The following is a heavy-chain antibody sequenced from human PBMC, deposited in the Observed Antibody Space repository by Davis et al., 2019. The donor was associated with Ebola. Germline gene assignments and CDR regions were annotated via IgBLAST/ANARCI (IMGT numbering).Heavy chain of an antibody. D-gene: IGHD6-13*01. CDR1: GYTFTGYY. V-gene: IGHV1-2*04. Sequence: AASVQVSCKASGYTFTGYYMHWVRQAPGQGLEWMGWINPNSGGTNYAQKFQGWVTMTRDTSISTAYMELSRLRSDDTAVYYCARDGTSAAGAPFGYWGQGTLVTVSS. CDR2: INPNSGGT. CDR3: ARDGTSAAGAPFGY. J-gene: IGHJ4*02.